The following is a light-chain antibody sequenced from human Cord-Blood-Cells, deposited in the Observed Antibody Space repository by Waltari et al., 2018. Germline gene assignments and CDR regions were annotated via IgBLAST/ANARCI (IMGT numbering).Light chain of an antibody. J-gene: IGKJ4*01. CDR3: QQRSNWLT. CDR2: DAS. CDR1: QSVSSY. Sequence: IVFTPYPASLSLSPGETATLACRASQSVSSYVAWYQQKPVQAPRLLIYDASNRATGIPARFSGSGSGTDFTLTISSLEPEDFAVYYCQQRSNWLTFGGGTKVEIK. V-gene: IGKV3-11*01.